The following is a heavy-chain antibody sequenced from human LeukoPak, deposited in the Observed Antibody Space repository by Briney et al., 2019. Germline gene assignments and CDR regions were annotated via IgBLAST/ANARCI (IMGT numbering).Heavy chain of an antibody. CDR1: GGSISSGDYY. CDR3: ARGVVRLPYYYYYGMDV. Sequence: SETLSLTCTVSGGSISSGDYYWSWIRQPPGKGLEWIGYIYYSGSTYYNPSLKSRVTISVDTSKNQFSLKLSSVTAADTAVYYCARGVVRLPYYYYYGMDVWGQGTTVTVSS. D-gene: IGHD2-15*01. V-gene: IGHV4-30-4*01. CDR2: IYYSGST. J-gene: IGHJ6*02.